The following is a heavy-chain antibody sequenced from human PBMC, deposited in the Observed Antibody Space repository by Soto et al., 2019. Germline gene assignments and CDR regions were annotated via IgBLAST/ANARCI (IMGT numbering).Heavy chain of an antibody. Sequence: PSATLTITCTVSGGSISSYYWSWIRQPPGKGLEWIGYIYYSGSTNYNPSLKSRVTISVDTSKNQFSLKLSSVTAADTAVYYCARARAVAGQRDYYYYGMDVWGQGTTVTVSS. CDR1: GGSISSYY. V-gene: IGHV4-59*01. CDR3: ARARAVAGQRDYYYYGMDV. CDR2: IYYSGST. D-gene: IGHD6-19*01. J-gene: IGHJ6*02.